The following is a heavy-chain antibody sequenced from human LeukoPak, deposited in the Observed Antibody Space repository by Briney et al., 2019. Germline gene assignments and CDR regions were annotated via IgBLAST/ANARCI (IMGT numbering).Heavy chain of an antibody. CDR2: INHSGST. CDR1: GGSFSGYY. Sequence: SETLTLTCAVYGGSFSGYYWSWIRQPPGNGLEWIGEINHSGSTNYNPSLKSRVTISVDTSKNQFSLKLSSVTAADTAVYYCARRDMVRGVNWFDPWGQGTLVTVSS. CDR3: ARRDMVRGVNWFDP. V-gene: IGHV4-34*01. D-gene: IGHD3-10*01. J-gene: IGHJ5*02.